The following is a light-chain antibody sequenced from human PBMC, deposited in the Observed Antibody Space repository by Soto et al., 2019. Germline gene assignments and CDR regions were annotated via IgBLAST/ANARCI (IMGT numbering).Light chain of an antibody. CDR2: KAS. J-gene: IGKJ1*01. Sequence: DIQMTQSPSTLSASVGDRVTITCRASQSISSWLAWYQQKPGKAPKLLIYKASSLESGGPSRFSGSGSGTEFTLTISRLQPDDFATYYCHQYNSYWTFGQGTKVEIK. V-gene: IGKV1-5*03. CDR1: QSISSW. CDR3: HQYNSYWT.